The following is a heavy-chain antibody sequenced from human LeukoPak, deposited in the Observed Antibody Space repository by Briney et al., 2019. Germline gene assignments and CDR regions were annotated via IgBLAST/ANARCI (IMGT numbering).Heavy chain of an antibody. V-gene: IGHV7-4-1*02. D-gene: IGHD3-3*01. J-gene: IGHJ6*02. CDR3: ARDIRDIWSGYLPPYYYGMDV. CDR1: GYTFTSYA. CDR2: INTNTGNP. Sequence: GASVKVSCKASGYTFTSYAMNWVRQAPGQGLEWMGWINTNTGNPTYAQGFTGRFVFSLDTSVSTAYLQISSLKAEDTAVYYCARDIRDIWSGYLPPYYYGMDVWGQGTTVTVSS.